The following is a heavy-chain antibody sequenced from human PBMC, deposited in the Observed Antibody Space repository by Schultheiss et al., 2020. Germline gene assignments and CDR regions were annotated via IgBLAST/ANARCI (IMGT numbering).Heavy chain of an antibody. CDR3: AREVGSSRGKIDY. Sequence: GGSMRLSCAASGFTFSSYAMSWVRQAPGKGLEWVSAISGSGGSTYYADSVKGRFTISRDNSKNTLYLQMNSLRAEDTAVYYCAREVGSSRGKIDYWGQGTLVTVAS. J-gene: IGHJ4*02. CDR2: ISGSGGST. D-gene: IGHD6-25*01. V-gene: IGHV3-23*01. CDR1: GFTFSSYA.